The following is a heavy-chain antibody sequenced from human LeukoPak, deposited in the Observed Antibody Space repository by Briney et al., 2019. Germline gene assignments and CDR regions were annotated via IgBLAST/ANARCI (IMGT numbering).Heavy chain of an antibody. Sequence: SETLSLTCTVSGGYISSYYWSWIRQPPGKGLECIGYIYYSGSTNYNPSLKSRVTISVDTSKNQFSLKLSSVTAADTAVYYCARVIGYCSGGSCLDAFDIWGQGTMVTVSS. CDR3: ARVIGYCSGGSCLDAFDI. D-gene: IGHD2-15*01. CDR2: IYYSGST. CDR1: GGYISSYY. V-gene: IGHV4-59*01. J-gene: IGHJ3*02.